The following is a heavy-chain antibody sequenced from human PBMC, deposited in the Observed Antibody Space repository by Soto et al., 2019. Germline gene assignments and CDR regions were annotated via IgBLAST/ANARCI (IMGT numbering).Heavy chain of an antibody. CDR1: GYXFTSYW. J-gene: IGHJ4*02. CDR3: ATMVRGVIIPDY. D-gene: IGHD3-10*01. V-gene: IGHV5-51*01. Sequence: EXLKISCKCSGYXFTSYWVGWVRHMPGKGLEWIGIIYPGDSDTRYSPSFQCQVTISADKSISTAYLQWRSMKASDTAMYYCATMVRGVIIPDYWGQGTLGTVSS. CDR2: IYPGDSDT.